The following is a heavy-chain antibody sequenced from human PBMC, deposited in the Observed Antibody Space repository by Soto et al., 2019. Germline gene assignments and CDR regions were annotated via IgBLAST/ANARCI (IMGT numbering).Heavy chain of an antibody. CDR1: GFTFSSYA. J-gene: IGHJ4*02. V-gene: IGHV3-30-3*01. CDR3: ARWVYYYDSSGYYHFDY. Sequence: QVQLVESGGGVVQPGRSLRLSCAASGFTFSSYAMHWVRQAPGKGLEWVAVISYDGSNKYYADSVKGRFTISRDNSKNTLYLQMNSLRAEDTAVYYCARWVYYYDSSGYYHFDYWGQGTLVTVSS. D-gene: IGHD3-22*01. CDR2: ISYDGSNK.